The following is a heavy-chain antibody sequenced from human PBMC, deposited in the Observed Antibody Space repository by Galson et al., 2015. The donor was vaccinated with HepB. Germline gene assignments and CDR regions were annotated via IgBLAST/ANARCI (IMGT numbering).Heavy chain of an antibody. CDR3: ERQGGNRWYQKWFDP. CDR1: GYSFTNYW. V-gene: IGHV5-10-1*01. J-gene: IGHJ5*02. D-gene: IGHD6-13*01. Sequence: QSGAEVKKPGESLRISCKGSGYSFTNYWISWVRQMPGKGLEWMGKIDPSDSYTNYSPSFQGHVTFSADQSISTVYLQWSTLQVSDTAMYYWERQGGNRWYQKWFDPWGQGTLVTVSS. CDR2: IDPSDSYT.